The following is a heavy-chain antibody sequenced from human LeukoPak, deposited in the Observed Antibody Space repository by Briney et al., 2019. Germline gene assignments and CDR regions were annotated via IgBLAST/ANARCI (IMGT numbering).Heavy chain of an antibody. CDR1: GFTFSDHY. CDR2: ARNKVNSYTT. V-gene: IGHV3-72*01. J-gene: IGHJ3*02. Sequence: PGGSLRLSCAASGFTFSDHYMDWVRQAPGKGLEWVGRARNKVNSYTTEYAAAVQGRFSISRDDSKNSLYLQLNSLKTEDTALYYCARPHYQSSDYFDEDAFDIWGQGTMVTVSS. CDR3: ARPHYQSSDYFDEDAFDI. D-gene: IGHD3-22*01.